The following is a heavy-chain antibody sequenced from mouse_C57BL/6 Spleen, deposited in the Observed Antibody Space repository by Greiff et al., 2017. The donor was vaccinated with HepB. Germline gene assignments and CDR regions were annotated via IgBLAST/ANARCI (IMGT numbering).Heavy chain of an antibody. D-gene: IGHD1-1*01. V-gene: IGHV1-85*01. CDR3: ARSDYYGSGEYFDV. J-gene: IGHJ1*03. Sequence: VQLVESGPELVKPGASVKLSCKASGYTFTSYDINWVKQRPGQGLEWIGWIYPRDGSTKYNEKFKGKATLTVDTSSSTAYMELHSLTSEDSAVYFCARSDYYGSGEYFDVWGTGTTVTVSS. CDR2: IYPRDGST. CDR1: GYTFTSYD.